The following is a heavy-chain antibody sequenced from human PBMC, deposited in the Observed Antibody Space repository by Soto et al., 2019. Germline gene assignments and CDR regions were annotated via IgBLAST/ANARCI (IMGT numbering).Heavy chain of an antibody. CDR2: IRSKANSYAT. D-gene: IGHD5-18*01. J-gene: IGHJ3*02. CDR1: GFTFSGSA. Sequence: GGSLRLSCAASGFTFSGSAMHWVRQASGKGLEWVGRIRSKANSYATAYVASVKGRFTISRDDSKNTAYLQMNSLKTEDTAVYYCTRQAAMVDIWGQGTMVTVSS. CDR3: TRQAAMVDI. V-gene: IGHV3-73*01.